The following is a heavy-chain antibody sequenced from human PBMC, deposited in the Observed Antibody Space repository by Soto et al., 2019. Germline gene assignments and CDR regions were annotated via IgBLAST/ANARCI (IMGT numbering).Heavy chain of an antibody. D-gene: IGHD3-3*02. CDR2: IYRSGST. Sequence: SSETLSLTCAVSGDSISSGGYSWSWIRQPPGKGLEWIGYIYRSGSTYYNPSLKSRVTISVDRSKNQLSLKLSSVTAADTAVYYCARAESLIRLDPWGQGTLVTVS. J-gene: IGHJ5*02. CDR1: GDSISSGGYS. CDR3: ARAESLIRLDP. V-gene: IGHV4-30-2*01.